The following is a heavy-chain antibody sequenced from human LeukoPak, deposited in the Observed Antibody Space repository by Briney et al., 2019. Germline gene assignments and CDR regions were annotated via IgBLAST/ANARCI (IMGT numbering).Heavy chain of an antibody. CDR3: ARYSGSYRDY. CDR2: ISSGSSYI. J-gene: IGHJ4*02. V-gene: IGHV3-21*01. D-gene: IGHD1-26*01. Sequence: GGSLRLSCAASGFTFSSYNMNWVRQAPGKGLEWVSSISSGSSYIYYADSAKGRFTISRDNAKNSLYLQMNSLRAEDTAVYYCARYSGSYRDYWGQGTLVTVSS. CDR1: GFTFSSYN.